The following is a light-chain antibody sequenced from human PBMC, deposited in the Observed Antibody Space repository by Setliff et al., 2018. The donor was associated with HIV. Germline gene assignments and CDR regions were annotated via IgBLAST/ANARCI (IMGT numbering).Light chain of an antibody. J-gene: IGLJ1*01. Sequence: LTQPRSVSGSPGQSVTISCTGTTSDVGNYNFVSWYQHHPGKAPKLMIFDVNKRPSGVPDRFSGSKSGNTASLTFSGLQAEDEADYYCCSYAGSHTFVFGTGTKVTVL. CDR2: DVN. V-gene: IGLV2-11*01. CDR1: TSDVGNYNF. CDR3: CSYAGSHTFV.